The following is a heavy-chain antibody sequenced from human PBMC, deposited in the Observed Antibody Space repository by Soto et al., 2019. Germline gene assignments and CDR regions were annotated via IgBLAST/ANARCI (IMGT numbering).Heavy chain of an antibody. CDR1: GYTFSNYD. CDR3: ARFVRHQLPTIDY. J-gene: IGHJ4*02. D-gene: IGHD1-26*01. CDR2: MNPSSGYT. V-gene: IGHV1-8*01. Sequence: ASVKVSCKASGYTFSNYDINWVRQATGQGLEWLGWMNPSSGYTGYAQKFQGRVTMTGDTSIGTAYMELSSLTSADTAVYYCARFVRHQLPTIDYWGQGALVTVSS.